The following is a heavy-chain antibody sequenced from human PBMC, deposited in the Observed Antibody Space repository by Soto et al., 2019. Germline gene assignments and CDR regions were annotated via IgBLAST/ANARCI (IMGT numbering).Heavy chain of an antibody. V-gene: IGHV4-61*01. CDR2: IYYSGST. CDR3: ATGIAVAEENWFDP. CDR1: GGSVSSGSYY. D-gene: IGHD6-19*01. Sequence: SETLSLTCTVSGGSVSSGSYYWSWIRQPPGKGLEWIGYIYYSGSTNYNPSLKSRVTISVDTSKNQFSLKLSSVTAADTAVYYCATGIAVAEENWFDPWGQGTLVTVSS. J-gene: IGHJ5*02.